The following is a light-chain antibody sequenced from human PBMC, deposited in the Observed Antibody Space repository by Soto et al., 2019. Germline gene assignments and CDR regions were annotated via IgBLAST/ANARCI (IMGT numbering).Light chain of an antibody. CDR1: SCNIGAGYD. Sequence: QSVLTQPPSVSGAPGQGITISCTGSSCNIGAGYDVHWYQQVPGTAPKLLIYGNNNRASGVPDRFSVSKSGTSASLAISGFQAEDEADYYCQSYDNSLTYVFGTGTKLTVL. CDR2: GNN. J-gene: IGLJ1*01. CDR3: QSYDNSLTYV. V-gene: IGLV1-40*01.